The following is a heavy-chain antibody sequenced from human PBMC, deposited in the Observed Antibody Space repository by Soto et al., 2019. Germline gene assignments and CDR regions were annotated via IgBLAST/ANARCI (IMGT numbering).Heavy chain of an antibody. V-gene: IGHV1-18*01. CDR3: ARDKLDEWWISHLNSMDV. Sequence: QVQLVQSGAEVKKPGASVKVSCKASGYTFTSYGISWVRQAPGQGLEWMGWISAYNGNTNYAQKLQGRVTMTTDTATSTAYMELRSLRSDDTAVYYCARDKLDEWWISHLNSMDVWGQGTTVTVSS. J-gene: IGHJ6*02. CDR2: ISAYNGNT. CDR1: GYTFTSYG. D-gene: IGHD2-15*01.